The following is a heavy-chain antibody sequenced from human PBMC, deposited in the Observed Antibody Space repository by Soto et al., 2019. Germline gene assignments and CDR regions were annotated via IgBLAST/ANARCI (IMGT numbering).Heavy chain of an antibody. CDR3: ASTRGYCSGGSCYAWFDP. J-gene: IGHJ5*02. CDR1: GYTFTSYD. D-gene: IGHD2-15*01. CDR2: MNPNSGNT. V-gene: IGHV1-8*01. Sequence: ASVKVSCKASGYTFTSYDINWVRQATGQGLEWMGWMNPNSGNTGYAQKFQGRVTMTRNTSISTAYMELSSLRSEDTAVYYCASTRGYCSGGSCYAWFDPWGQGTLVTVSS.